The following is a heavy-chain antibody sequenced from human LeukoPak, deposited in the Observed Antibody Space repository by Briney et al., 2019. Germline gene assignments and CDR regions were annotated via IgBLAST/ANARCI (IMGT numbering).Heavy chain of an antibody. CDR1: GYSISSGYY. J-gene: IGHJ3*02. V-gene: IGHV4-38-2*02. D-gene: IGHD2-8*01. CDR2: IYHSGST. CDR3: ARDRPDIVLMVYAPVAFDI. Sequence: SETLSLTCTVSGYSISSGYYWGWIRQPPGKGLEWIGSIYHSGSTYYNPSLKSRVTISVDTSKNQFSLKLSSVTAADTAVYYCARDRPDIVLMVYAPVAFDIWGQGTMVTVSS.